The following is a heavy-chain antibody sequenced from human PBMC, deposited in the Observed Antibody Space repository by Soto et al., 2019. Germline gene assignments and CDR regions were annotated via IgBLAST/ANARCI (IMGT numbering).Heavy chain of an antibody. D-gene: IGHD3-22*01. CDR1: GGYMSTFH. V-gene: IGHV4-59*01. CDR3: ARGRIVGP. Sequence: PSETLPLTCTVSGGYMSTFHWNWIRQPPGKGLEWIGYIYYSGNTNYNPSLKSRVTISVDTSKNQFSLKLRSVTAADTAVYYCARGRIVGPWGQGTLVTVSS. J-gene: IGHJ5*02. CDR2: IYYSGNT.